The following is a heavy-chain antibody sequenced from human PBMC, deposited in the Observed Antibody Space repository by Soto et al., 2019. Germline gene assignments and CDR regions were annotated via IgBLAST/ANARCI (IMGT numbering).Heavy chain of an antibody. CDR1: EDSFRGAGYY. V-gene: IGHV4-61*08. Sequence: SETLSLTCTVSEDSFRGAGYYWSWIREPVGKGPEWLGYTHYNGDTKYNPALRSRVTVSEETSKNQFSLRLSSVTAADTAVYFCARGAAYITGWRTCALWG. J-gene: IGHJ6*01. CDR2: THYNGDT. D-gene: IGHD6-19*01. CDR3: ARGAAYITGWRTCAL.